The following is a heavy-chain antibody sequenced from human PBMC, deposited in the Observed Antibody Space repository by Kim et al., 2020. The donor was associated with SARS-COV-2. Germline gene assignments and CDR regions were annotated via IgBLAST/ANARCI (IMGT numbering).Heavy chain of an antibody. J-gene: IGHJ6*02. CDR3: ARAGGSSHYYYYGMDV. CDR1: GGSISSYY. V-gene: IGHV4-59*13. CDR2: IYYSGST. Sequence: SETLSLTCTVSGGSISSYYWSWIRQPPGKGLEWIGYIYYSGSTNYNPSLKSRVTISVDTSKNQFSLKLSSVTAADTAVYYCARAGGSSHYYYYGMDVWGQGTTVTVSS. D-gene: IGHD6-13*01.